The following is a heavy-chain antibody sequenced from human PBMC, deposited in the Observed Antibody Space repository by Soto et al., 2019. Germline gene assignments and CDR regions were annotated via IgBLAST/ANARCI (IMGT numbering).Heavy chain of an antibody. Sequence: GGSLRLSCAASGFTFSSYAMSWVRQAPGKGLEWVSAISGSGGSTYYADSVKGRFTISRDNSKNTLYLQMNRLRAEDTAVYYCAKDHARYDSSGYYLIDYWGQGTLVTVSS. CDR2: ISGSGGST. CDR1: GFTFSSYA. J-gene: IGHJ4*02. V-gene: IGHV3-23*01. D-gene: IGHD3-22*01. CDR3: AKDHARYDSSGYYLIDY.